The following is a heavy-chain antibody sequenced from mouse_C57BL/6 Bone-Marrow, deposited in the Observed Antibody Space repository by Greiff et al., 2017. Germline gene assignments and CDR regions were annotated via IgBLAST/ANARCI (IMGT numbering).Heavy chain of an antibody. D-gene: IGHD2-2*01. CDR3: TFMVTTGFDY. V-gene: IGHV14-4*01. Sequence: EVQLQQSGAELVRPGASVKLSCTASGFNIKDDYMHWVKQRPEQGLEWIGWIDPENGDTEYAPKFQGKATLTADTSSSTADLQLSSLTSEDTAVYYCTFMVTTGFDYWGQGTTLTVSS. J-gene: IGHJ2*01. CDR1: GFNIKDDY. CDR2: IDPENGDT.